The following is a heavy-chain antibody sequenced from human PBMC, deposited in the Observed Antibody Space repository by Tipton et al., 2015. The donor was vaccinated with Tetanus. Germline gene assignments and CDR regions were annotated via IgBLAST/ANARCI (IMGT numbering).Heavy chain of an antibody. CDR2: INTDTGHP. CDR1: GYTFTTYG. V-gene: IGHV7-4-1*02. Sequence: QLVQSGSELKKPGASVKVSCKASGYTFTTYGINWVRQAPGQGLEWMGWINTDTGHPTYAQGFTGRFVFSLDTSVSTAYLQINSLMTEDTAVYYCAKDPPYSGSWPDALDLWGQGTMITVTS. CDR3: AKDPPYSGSWPDALDL. D-gene: IGHD6-13*01. J-gene: IGHJ3*01.